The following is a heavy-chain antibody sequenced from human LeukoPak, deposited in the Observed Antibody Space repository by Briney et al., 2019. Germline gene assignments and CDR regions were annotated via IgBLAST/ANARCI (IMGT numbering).Heavy chain of an antibody. Sequence: GGSLRLSCAASGFTFSSHWMHWVRQAPGKGLVWVSRINSDGSSTSYADSVKGRFTISGDKAKNTLYPQMNSLRAEDTAVYYCASEPPMYYYDSSGYFFDYWGQGTLVTVSS. V-gene: IGHV3-74*01. J-gene: IGHJ4*02. CDR2: INSDGSST. D-gene: IGHD3-22*01. CDR1: GFTFSSHW. CDR3: ASEPPMYYYDSSGYFFDY.